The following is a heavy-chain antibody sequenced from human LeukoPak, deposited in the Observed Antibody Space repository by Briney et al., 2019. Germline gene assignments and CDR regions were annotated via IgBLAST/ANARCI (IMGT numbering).Heavy chain of an antibody. V-gene: IGHV3-30*18. J-gene: IGHJ4*02. CDR1: GFTFSSYG. CDR2: ISYDGSNK. D-gene: IGHD2-8*01. CDR3: AKEAEGGYCTNGICYNKPYFDC. Sequence: PGGSLRLSCAASGFTFSSYGMHWVRQAPGKGLEWVAVISYDGSNKYYADSVKGRFTISRDNSKNTLYLQMNSLRAEDTAVYYCAKEAEGGYCTNGICYNKPYFDCWGQGTLVTVSS.